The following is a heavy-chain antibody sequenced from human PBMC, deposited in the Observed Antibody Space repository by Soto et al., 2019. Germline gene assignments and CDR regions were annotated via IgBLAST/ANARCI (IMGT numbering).Heavy chain of an antibody. D-gene: IGHD2-21*01. J-gene: IGHJ5*01. Sequence: SETLSLTCAVSGGSISSGGYSWSWIRQPPGKGLEWIGYMYHSGSTYYNPSLKSRVTISIDRSKNQFSLKLSSVTAADTAVYYCARLGAYYQSLDSWGPGILVTVSS. CDR1: GGSISSGGYS. V-gene: IGHV4-30-2*01. CDR3: ARLGAYYQSLDS. CDR2: MYHSGST.